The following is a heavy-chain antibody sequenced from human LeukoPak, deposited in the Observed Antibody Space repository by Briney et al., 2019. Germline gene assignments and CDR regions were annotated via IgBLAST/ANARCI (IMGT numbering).Heavy chain of an antibody. J-gene: IGHJ4*02. V-gene: IGHV1-18*01. CDR3: ARDLYCSGGSCYGAFDY. CDR1: GYTFTSYG. Sequence: GASVKVSCKASGYTFTSYGISWVRQAPGQGLEWMGWISAYNGNTNYAQKLQGRVTMTTDTSTSTAYMELRSLRSDDTAVYYCARDLYCSGGSCYGAFDYWGQGTLVTVSS. CDR2: ISAYNGNT. D-gene: IGHD2-15*01.